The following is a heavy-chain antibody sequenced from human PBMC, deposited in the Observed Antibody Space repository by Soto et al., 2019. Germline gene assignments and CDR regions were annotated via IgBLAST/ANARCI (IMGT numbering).Heavy chain of an antibody. CDR3: ARGRSHNWNYGIGMDV. J-gene: IGHJ6*02. Sequence: SQTLSLTCAISGDSVSGNSAAWNWIRQSPSRGLEWLGRTYYRSKWYNDYAVSVKSRITINPDTSKNQFSLQLNSVTPEDTAVYYCARGRSHNWNYGIGMDVWGQGTTVTVSS. CDR2: TYYRSKWYN. CDR1: GDSVSGNSAA. D-gene: IGHD1-7*01. V-gene: IGHV6-1*01.